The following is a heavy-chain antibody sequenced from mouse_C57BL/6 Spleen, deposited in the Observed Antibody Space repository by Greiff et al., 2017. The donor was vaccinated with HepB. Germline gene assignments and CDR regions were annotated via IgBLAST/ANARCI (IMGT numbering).Heavy chain of an antibody. V-gene: IGHV1-81*01. Sequence: QVQLQQSGAELARPGASVKLSCKASGYTFTSYGISWVKQRTGQGLEWIGEIYPRSGNSYYNEKFKGKATLTADKSSSTAYMELRSLTSEDSAVYFYAREGAYYDYDVFAYWGQGTLVTVSA. CDR1: GYTFTSYG. J-gene: IGHJ3*01. CDR2: IYPRSGNS. D-gene: IGHD2-4*01. CDR3: AREGAYYDYDVFAY.